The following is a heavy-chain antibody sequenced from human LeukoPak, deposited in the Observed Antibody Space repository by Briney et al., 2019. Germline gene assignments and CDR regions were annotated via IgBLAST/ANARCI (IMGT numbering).Heavy chain of an antibody. V-gene: IGHV5-51*01. CDR1: GYSFTSYW. CDR3: ARHGHCTNGVCYSDYYYYMDV. D-gene: IGHD2-8*01. CDR2: IYPNDSDT. J-gene: IGHJ6*03. Sequence: GESLKISCKGSGYSFTSYWIGWVRQMPGKGLECMGIIYPNDSDTRYSPSFEGQVIISVDKSISTAYLQWISLKASDTATYYCARHGHCTNGVCYSDYYYYMDVWAKGPRSPSP.